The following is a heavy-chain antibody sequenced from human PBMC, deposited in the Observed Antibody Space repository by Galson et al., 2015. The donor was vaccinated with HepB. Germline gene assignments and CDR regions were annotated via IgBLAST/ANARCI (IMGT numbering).Heavy chain of an antibody. V-gene: IGHV3-30*18. CDR1: GFTFSRCG. D-gene: IGHD6-19*01. J-gene: IGHJ4*02. CDR3: TKVKGDIAVAGPFDY. CDR2: ISFDGSNK. Sequence: SLRLSCAASGFTFSRCGMDWVRQAPGKGLEWVAVISFDGSNKYYADSVKGRFTISRDNSKNTLYLQMNSLRAEDTAVYYCTKVKGDIAVAGPFDYWGQGTLVTVSS.